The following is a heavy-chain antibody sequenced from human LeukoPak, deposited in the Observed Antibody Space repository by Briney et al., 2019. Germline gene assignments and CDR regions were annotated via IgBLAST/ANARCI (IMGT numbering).Heavy chain of an antibody. CDR2: IYTSGST. CDR1: GGSISSYY. Sequence: SETLSLTCTVSGGSISSYYWSWIRQPAGKGLEWIGRIYTSGSTNYNPSLKSRVTMSVDTSKDQFSLKLSSVTAADTAVYYCARLGYCSGGSCYVDYWGQGTLVTVSS. V-gene: IGHV4-4*07. CDR3: ARLGYCSGGSCYVDY. D-gene: IGHD2-15*01. J-gene: IGHJ4*02.